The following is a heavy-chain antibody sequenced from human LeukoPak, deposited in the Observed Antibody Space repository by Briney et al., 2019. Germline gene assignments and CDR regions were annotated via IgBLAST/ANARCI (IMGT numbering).Heavy chain of an antibody. J-gene: IGHJ4*02. V-gene: IGHV3-43*02. CDR2: ISGDGGST. D-gene: IGHD2-8*01. CDR1: GFTFDDYA. CDR3: ARDATYCTNGVCYTRFDY. Sequence: PGGSLRLSCAASGFTFDDYAMHWVRQAPGKGLEWVSLISGDGGSTYYADSVKGRFTISRDNAKTSLYLEMNSLRAEDTAVYYCARDATYCTNGVCYTRFDYWGQGTLVTVSS.